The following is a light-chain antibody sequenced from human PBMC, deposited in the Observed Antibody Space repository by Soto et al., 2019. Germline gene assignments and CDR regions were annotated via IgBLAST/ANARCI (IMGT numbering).Light chain of an antibody. J-gene: IGKJ1*01. V-gene: IGKV1-39*01. CDR3: HQTYSPPDT. CDR1: QSIDTH. CDR2: EAS. Sequence: TRRTQYQSSLSASVVDRVTITCRASQSIDTHLNWYQQHPGKAPNALIYEASNLQSGVPSRFSGSGSGTDFTLTISGLQPDDSATYYCHQTYSPPDTFGQGTIVDVK.